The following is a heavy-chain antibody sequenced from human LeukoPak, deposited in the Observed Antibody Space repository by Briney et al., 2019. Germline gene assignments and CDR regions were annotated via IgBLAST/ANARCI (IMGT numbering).Heavy chain of an antibody. Sequence: PGGSLRLSCAASGFTFSSYDMHWVRQATGKGLEWVSGIGTAGDTYYSDSVKGRFTISRDNSKNTLYLQMNSLRAEDTAVYYCARNRPYGFDPWGQGTLVTVSS. CDR3: ARNRPYGFDP. D-gene: IGHD1-14*01. CDR2: IGTAGDT. CDR1: GFTFSSYD. J-gene: IGHJ5*02. V-gene: IGHV3-13*01.